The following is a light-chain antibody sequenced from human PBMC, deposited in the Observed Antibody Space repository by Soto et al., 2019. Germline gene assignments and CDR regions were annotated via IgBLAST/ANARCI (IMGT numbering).Light chain of an antibody. CDR2: SNN. J-gene: IGLJ3*02. CDR1: SSNIGSNT. Sequence: QSVLTQPPSASGTPGQRVTIYCSGSSSNIGSNTVNWYQQLPETAPKLLIYSNNQRPSGVPYRFSGSKSGTSASLAISGLQSEDEADYYCAAWDDSLNGPVFGGGTKLTVL. V-gene: IGLV1-44*01. CDR3: AAWDDSLNGPV.